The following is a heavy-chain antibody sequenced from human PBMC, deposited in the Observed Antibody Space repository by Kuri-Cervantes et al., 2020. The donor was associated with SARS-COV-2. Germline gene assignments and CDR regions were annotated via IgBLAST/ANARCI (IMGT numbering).Heavy chain of an antibody. V-gene: IGHV4-34*01. CDR1: GFTVSSNY. Sequence: GSLRLSCAASGFTVSSNYMSWVRQAPGKGLEWIREINHRGSADYNPSLKSRVTISVDTSKNQFSLKLSSVTAADTAVYYCARAPRAMVLPYYHYFPMDVWGQGTTVTVSS. CDR3: ARAPRAMVLPYYHYFPMDV. D-gene: IGHD5-18*01. J-gene: IGHJ6*02. CDR2: INHRGSA.